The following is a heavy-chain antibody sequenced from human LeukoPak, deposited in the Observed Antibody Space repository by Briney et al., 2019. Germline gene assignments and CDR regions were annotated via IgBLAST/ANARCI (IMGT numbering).Heavy chain of an antibody. Sequence: GGSLRLSCAASGFTVSSNYMSWVRQAPGKGLEWVSVICSGGSTYYADSVKGRFTISRDNSKNTLYLQMNSLRAEDTAVYYCARDGIVGATSDAFDIWGQGTMVTVSS. V-gene: IGHV3-53*01. CDR2: ICSGGST. CDR3: ARDGIVGATSDAFDI. J-gene: IGHJ3*02. CDR1: GFTVSSNY. D-gene: IGHD1-26*01.